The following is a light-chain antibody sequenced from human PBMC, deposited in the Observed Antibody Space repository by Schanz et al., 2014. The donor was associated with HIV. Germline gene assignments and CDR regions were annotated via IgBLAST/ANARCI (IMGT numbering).Light chain of an antibody. CDR3: QHYGSSYT. J-gene: IGKJ2*01. CDR2: GAS. Sequence: EIVLTQSPGTLSLSPGERATLSCRASQSVTSRYFAWYQQKPGQAPRLLIYGASNKATGIPDRFSGSGSGTDFTLTISRLDPEDFAVYYCQHYGSSYTFGQGTNLEI. CDR1: QSVTSRY. V-gene: IGKV3-20*01.